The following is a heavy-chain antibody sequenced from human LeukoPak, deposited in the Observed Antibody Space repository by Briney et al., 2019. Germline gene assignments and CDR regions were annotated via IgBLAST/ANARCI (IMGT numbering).Heavy chain of an antibody. Sequence: GGSLRLSCAASGFTFSSYEMNWVRQAPGKGLEWVSYISSSASTIYYADSVKGRFTISRDNAKNSLYLQMNSLRAEDTAVYYCARFGATVTRDYWGQGTLVTVSS. V-gene: IGHV3-48*03. CDR3: ARFGATVTRDY. CDR1: GFTFSSYE. J-gene: IGHJ4*02. D-gene: IGHD4-17*01. CDR2: ISSSASTI.